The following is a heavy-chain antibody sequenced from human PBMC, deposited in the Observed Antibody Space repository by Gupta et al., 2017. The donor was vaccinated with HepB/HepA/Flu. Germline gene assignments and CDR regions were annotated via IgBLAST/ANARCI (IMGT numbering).Heavy chain of an antibody. CDR2: ISGNGATT. Sequence: EVKLLESGGGLVQPGGSLRLSCAAWGLIFNNYAITWVRQAPGKGLQWISVISGNGATTYYADSVKGRFTISRDNSKSMVYLQMNSLRAEDTAVYYCAKERSGYAYYYGLDVWGQGTTVIVSS. J-gene: IGHJ6*02. V-gene: IGHV3-23*01. D-gene: IGHD3-3*01. CDR1: GLIFNNYA. CDR3: AKERSGYAYYYGLDV.